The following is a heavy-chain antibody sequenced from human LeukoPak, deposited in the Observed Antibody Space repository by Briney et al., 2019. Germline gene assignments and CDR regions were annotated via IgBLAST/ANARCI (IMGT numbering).Heavy chain of an antibody. D-gene: IGHD3-9*01. V-gene: IGHV3-74*01. Sequence: GGSLRLSCAASGFTFSTYWMHWVRQAPGKGLVWVSRVNSDGSSTTHADSVKGRFTISRDNAKNTLYLQMNSLRAEDAAVYYCAREGVPDILTGYQPNYFDYWGRGTLVTVSS. CDR1: GFTFSTYW. CDR3: AREGVPDILTGYQPNYFDY. J-gene: IGHJ4*02. CDR2: VNSDGSST.